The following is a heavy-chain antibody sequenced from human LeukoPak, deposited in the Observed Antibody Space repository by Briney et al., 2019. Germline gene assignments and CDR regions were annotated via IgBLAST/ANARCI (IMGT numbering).Heavy chain of an antibody. V-gene: IGHV4-39*01. Sequence: SETLSLACTVSGVSISSSNSYWGWIRQPPGKGLEWIGSIYYSGNTYYNASLKSQVSISIDTSKNQFSLRLTSVTAADTAVYYCARQTGSGLFILPGGQGTLVTVSS. CDR3: ARQTGSGLFILP. D-gene: IGHD3/OR15-3a*01. CDR1: GVSISSSNSY. CDR2: IYYSGNT. J-gene: IGHJ4*02.